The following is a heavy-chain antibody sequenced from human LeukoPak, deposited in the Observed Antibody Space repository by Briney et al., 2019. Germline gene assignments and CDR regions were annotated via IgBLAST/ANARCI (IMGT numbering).Heavy chain of an antibody. J-gene: IGHJ4*02. CDR3: ARDLRRIAAYYFDF. Sequence: PGRSLRLSCAASGFTFSSYAINWVRQAPGKGLEWVAVISSDGRNKHHAESVKGRFTISRDNSKNTLYLQTNSLRAEDTAVYYCARDLRRIAAYYFDFWGQGTLVTVSS. V-gene: IGHV3-30*03. CDR2: ISSDGRNK. D-gene: IGHD6-25*01. CDR1: GFTFSSYA.